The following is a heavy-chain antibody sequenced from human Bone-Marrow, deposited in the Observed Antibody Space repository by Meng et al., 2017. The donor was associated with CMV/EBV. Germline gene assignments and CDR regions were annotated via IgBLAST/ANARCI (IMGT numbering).Heavy chain of an antibody. V-gene: IGHV3-23*01. CDR1: GFTFSSYA. Sequence: GESLKISCAAFGFTFSSYAMSWVRQAPGKGLEGVSAISGSGGSTYYADSVKGGFTISRDNSKNTLYLQMNSLRAEDTAVYYCAKDHYYDSRPYYYYYGMDVWGQGTTVTVSS. CDR2: ISGSGGST. CDR3: AKDHYYDSRPYYYYYGMDV. J-gene: IGHJ6*02. D-gene: IGHD3-22*01.